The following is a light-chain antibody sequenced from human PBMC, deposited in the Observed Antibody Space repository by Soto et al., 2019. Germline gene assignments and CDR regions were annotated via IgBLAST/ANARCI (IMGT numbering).Light chain of an antibody. Sequence: DLQMTQSPSSVSASVGDRITITCRASQGISSWLAWYQQKPGKAPKLLIYAASTLQSEVPSRFRGSGSGADFTLTISNLQPEDFATYYCQQGNSFPWTFGQGTKVEIK. CDR2: AAS. CDR3: QQGNSFPWT. CDR1: QGISSW. J-gene: IGKJ1*01. V-gene: IGKV1-12*01.